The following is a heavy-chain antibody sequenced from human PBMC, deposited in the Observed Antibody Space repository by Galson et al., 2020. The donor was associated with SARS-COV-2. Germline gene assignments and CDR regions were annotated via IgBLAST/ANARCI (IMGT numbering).Heavy chain of an antibody. D-gene: IGHD5-18*01. CDR3: VLQLWLRGAFDI. J-gene: IGHJ3*02. CDR1: GGSFSSYY. Sequence: TSETLSLTCTVSGGSFSSYYWSWIRQPPGKGLEWIGRIYSSGSTNYNPSLKSRVTMSVDTSKNQFSLKLSSVTAADTAVYYCVLQLWLRGAFDIWGQGTMVTVSS. CDR2: IYSSGST. V-gene: IGHV4-4*07.